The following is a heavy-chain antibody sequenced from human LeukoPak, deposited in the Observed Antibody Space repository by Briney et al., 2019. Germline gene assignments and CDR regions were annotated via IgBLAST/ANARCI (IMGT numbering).Heavy chain of an antibody. CDR3: THTYYDYVWGSYRQD. V-gene: IGHV3-73*01. Sequence: GGSLRLXCAASGFTFSGAAMHWVRQASGKGLEWVGRIRSKANSYATAYAASVKGRFTISRDDSKNTAYLQMNSLKTEDTAVYYCTHTYYDYVWGSYRQDWGQGTLVTVSS. CDR1: GFTFSGAA. CDR2: IRSKANSYAT. D-gene: IGHD3-16*02. J-gene: IGHJ4*02.